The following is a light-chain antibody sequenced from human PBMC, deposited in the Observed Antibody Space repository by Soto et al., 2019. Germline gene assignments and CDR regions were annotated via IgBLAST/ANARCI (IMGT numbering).Light chain of an antibody. CDR3: QQYGSSPQT. CDR2: GAS. CDR1: QSVSSSY. Sequence: EIVFTQSPCTLSLSPLERSTLSCRTSQSVSSSYLAWYQQKPGQAPRLLIYGASSRATGIPGRFSGSGSGTDFTLTISRLEPEDFAVYYCQQYGSSPQTFGQGTKVDIK. J-gene: IGKJ1*01. V-gene: IGKV3-20*01.